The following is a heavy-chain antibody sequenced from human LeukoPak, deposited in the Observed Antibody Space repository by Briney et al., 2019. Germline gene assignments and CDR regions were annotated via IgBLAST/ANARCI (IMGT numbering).Heavy chain of an antibody. CDR3: AKDKGGSHYWYFDL. CDR2: ISWNSGSI. D-gene: IGHD1-26*01. J-gene: IGHJ2*01. CDR1: GFTFDDYA. Sequence: GGSLRLSCAASGFTFDDYAMHWVRQAPGKGLEWVSGISWNSGSIGYADSVKGRFTISRDNAKNSLYLQMNSLGAEDTALYYCAKDKGGSHYWYFDLWGRGTLVTVSS. V-gene: IGHV3-9*01.